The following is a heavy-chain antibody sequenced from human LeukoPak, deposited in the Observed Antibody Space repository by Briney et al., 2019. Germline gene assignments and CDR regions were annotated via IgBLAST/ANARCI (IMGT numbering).Heavy chain of an antibody. CDR3: ATDGRRYSYGPADY. CDR2: FDPEDGET. V-gene: IGHV1-24*01. CDR1: GYTLTELS. Sequence: ASVKVSCKVSGYTLTELSMHWVRQAPGKGLEWMGGFDPEDGETIYAQKFQGRVTMTEDTSTDTAYMELSSLRSEDTAVNYCATDGRRYSYGPADYWGQGTLVTVSS. D-gene: IGHD5-18*01. J-gene: IGHJ4*02.